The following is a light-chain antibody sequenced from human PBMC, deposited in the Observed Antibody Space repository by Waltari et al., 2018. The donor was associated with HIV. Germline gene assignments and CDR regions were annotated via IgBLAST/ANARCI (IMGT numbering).Light chain of an antibody. J-gene: IGKJ1*01. CDR1: HSVFYTPNAKNY. V-gene: IGKV4-1*01. CDR3: QQYYSPPPT. Sequence: DVVMTQSPDALAVSLGERATINCKATHSVFYTPNAKNYIAWYQQRPGQAPKLAIYLASSREFGVSSRFSGSGSGTNFTLTITSLQAEDVAFYYWQQYYSPPPTFGQGTKVEIK. CDR2: LAS.